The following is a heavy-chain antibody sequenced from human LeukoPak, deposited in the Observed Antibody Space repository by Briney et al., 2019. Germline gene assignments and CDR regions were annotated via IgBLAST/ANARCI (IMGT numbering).Heavy chain of an antibody. CDR3: ARDSGARITMIVVVSVAPDY. CDR1: GYTFTSYA. Sequence: GASVKVPCKASGYTFTSYAMHWVRQAPGQRLEWMGWINAGNGNTKYSQKFQGRVTTTRDTSASTAYMELSSLRSEDTAVYYCARDSGARITMIVVVSVAPDYWGQGTLVTVSS. CDR2: INAGNGNT. D-gene: IGHD3-22*01. V-gene: IGHV1-3*01. J-gene: IGHJ4*02.